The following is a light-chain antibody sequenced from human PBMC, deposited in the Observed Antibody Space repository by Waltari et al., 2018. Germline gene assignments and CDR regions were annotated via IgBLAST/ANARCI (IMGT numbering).Light chain of an antibody. V-gene: IGKV1D-16*01. J-gene: IGKJ2*03. CDR2: AAS. CDR3: QQYDDLPYS. CDR1: QAINSW. Sequence: DIQLTQSPSSLSASIGDKVTITCHASQAINSWLAWYQQKPGKAPKPLIFAASSLQNGVPSRFSGSGSGTVYTLIISSLQPEDFATYFCQQYDDLPYSFGQGTRVEFK.